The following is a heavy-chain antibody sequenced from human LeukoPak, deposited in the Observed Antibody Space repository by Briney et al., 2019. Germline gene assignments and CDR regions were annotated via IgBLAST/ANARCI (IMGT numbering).Heavy chain of an antibody. CDR3: ARATAVAGNHY. J-gene: IGHJ4*02. V-gene: IGHV4-59*01. CDR1: GGSISSYY. CDR2: IYYSGST. D-gene: IGHD6-19*01. Sequence: SETLSLTCTVSGGSISSYYWSWIRQPPGKGLEWIGYIYYSGSTNYNPSLKSRVTISVDTSKNQFSPKLSSVTAADTAVYYCARATAVAGNHYWGQGTLVTVSS.